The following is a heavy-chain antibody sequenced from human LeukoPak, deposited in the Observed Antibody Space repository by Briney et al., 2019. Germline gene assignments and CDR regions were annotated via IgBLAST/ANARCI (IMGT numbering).Heavy chain of an antibody. J-gene: IGHJ5*02. Sequence: SETLSLTCTVSGGSISSSSYYWSWIRQPPGKGLEWIGYIYYSGSTNYNPSLKSRVTISVDTSKNQFSLKLSSVTAADTAVYYCAGTGYSSSWYTKSNWFDPWGQGTLVTVSS. V-gene: IGHV4-61*01. CDR3: AGTGYSSSWYTKSNWFDP. CDR1: GGSISSSSYY. D-gene: IGHD6-13*01. CDR2: IYYSGST.